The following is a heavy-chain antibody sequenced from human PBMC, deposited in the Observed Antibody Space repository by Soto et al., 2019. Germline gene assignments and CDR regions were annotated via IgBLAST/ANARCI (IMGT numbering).Heavy chain of an antibody. CDR1: GFTFSSYA. V-gene: IGHV3-23*01. CDR3: AKDMGNYGDYVSYYYYYGMDV. CDR2: ISGSGGST. J-gene: IGHJ6*02. D-gene: IGHD4-17*01. Sequence: PGGSLRLSCAASGFTFSSYAMSWVRQAPGKGLEWVSAISGSGGSTYYADSVKGRFTISRDNSKNTLYLQMNSLRAEDTALYYCAKDMGNYGDYVSYYYYYGMDVWGQGTTVT.